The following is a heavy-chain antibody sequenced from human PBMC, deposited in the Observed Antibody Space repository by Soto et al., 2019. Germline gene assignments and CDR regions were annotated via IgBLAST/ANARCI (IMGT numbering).Heavy chain of an antibody. CDR3: ARSQGSSTSLEIYYYYYYGMDV. Sequence: QVQLVQSGAEVKKPGSSVKVSCTASGGTFSSYAISWVRQAPGQGLEWMGGIIPISETTNYAQKFQGRVTITADESKSTAYMKLSSLRSEDTAVYYCARSQGSSTSLEIYYYYYYGMDVWGQGTTVTVSS. CDR1: GGTFSSYA. J-gene: IGHJ6*02. V-gene: IGHV1-69*01. CDR2: IIPISETT. D-gene: IGHD2-2*01.